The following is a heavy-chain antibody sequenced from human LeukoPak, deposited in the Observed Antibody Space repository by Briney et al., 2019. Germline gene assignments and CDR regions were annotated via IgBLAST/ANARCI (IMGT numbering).Heavy chain of an antibody. V-gene: IGHV3-30*10. Sequence: GGCLRLSCTASGFTFRSHAMHWVRQAPGKGVEWVAFISYDGTIKHYTDSLKGRFSISRDNSRGTLYMQMNSLRLEDTAVYYCARDPDYAGDSWASLDFWGQGTLVAVSS. J-gene: IGHJ4*02. CDR2: ISYDGTIK. CDR3: ARDPDYAGDSWASLDF. D-gene: IGHD4-23*01. CDR1: GFTFRSHA.